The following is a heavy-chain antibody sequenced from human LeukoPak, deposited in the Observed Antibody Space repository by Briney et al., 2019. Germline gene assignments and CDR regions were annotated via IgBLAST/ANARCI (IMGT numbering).Heavy chain of an antibody. CDR1: GFTFSGSA. CDR2: IRSKANSYAT. V-gene: IGHV3-73*01. J-gene: IGHJ4*02. CDR3: TRLGSSGWLDY. Sequence: GGSLRLSCAASGFTFSGSAMHWVRQASGKGLEWVGRIRSKANSYATAYAASVKGRFTISRDDSKNTAHLQMNSLKTEDTAVYYCTRLGSSGWLDYWGQGTLVTVSS. D-gene: IGHD6-19*01.